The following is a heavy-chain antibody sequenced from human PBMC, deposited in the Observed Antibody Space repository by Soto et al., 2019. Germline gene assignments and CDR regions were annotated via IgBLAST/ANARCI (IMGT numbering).Heavy chain of an antibody. J-gene: IGHJ4*02. D-gene: IGHD7-27*01. CDR1: GGSISNHY. V-gene: IGHV4-59*11. CDR2: IYYNGNT. Sequence: PSETLSLTCTVSGGSISNHYWSWIRQPPGKGLEWIGYIYYNGNTNYNPSLKGRVTMSVDTSKNQISLKLSSVTAADTAVYYCTRANWYSEYWGQGTLVT. CDR3: TRANWYSEY.